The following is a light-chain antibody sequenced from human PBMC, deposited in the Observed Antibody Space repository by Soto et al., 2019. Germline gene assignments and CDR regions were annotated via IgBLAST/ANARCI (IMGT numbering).Light chain of an antibody. CDR1: QDINKY. CDR3: QQSENGPLT. Sequence: DIQMTQSPSSLSASVGDRITITCRASQDINKYLNWYQQKLGKAPKLLIYDASNLQRGVPSRFSGSGSGTHFSLSISSLQPEDIATYYCQQSENGPLTFGGGTKVDIK. CDR2: DAS. V-gene: IGKV1-33*01. J-gene: IGKJ4*01.